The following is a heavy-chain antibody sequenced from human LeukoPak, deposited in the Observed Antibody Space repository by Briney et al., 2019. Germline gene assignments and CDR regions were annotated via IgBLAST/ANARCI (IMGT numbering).Heavy chain of an antibody. J-gene: IGHJ4*02. D-gene: IGHD6-19*01. V-gene: IGHV3-23*01. CDR3: AKTTAGYSSGRYPGWPIDY. Sequence: GGSLRLSCAASGFTFRSYAIYWVRQAPGKGLESESGIRGSGGDTYFADSVKGWFTISTVNSKNTLYRQMASPRADGPAPYYCAKTTAGYSSGRYPGWPIDYWGQGTLVTVSS. CDR2: IRGSGGDT. CDR1: GFTFRSYA.